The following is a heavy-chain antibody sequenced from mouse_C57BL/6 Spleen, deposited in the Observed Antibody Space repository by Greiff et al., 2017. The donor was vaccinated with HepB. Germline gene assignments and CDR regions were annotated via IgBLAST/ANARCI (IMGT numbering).Heavy chain of an antibody. D-gene: IGHD1-1*01. J-gene: IGHJ4*01. Sequence: DVMLVESGGGLVQPGGSLKLSCAASGFTFSDYYIYWVRQTPEKRLEWVAYISNVGGSTYYPDTVKGRFTTSRDNAKNTLYLQMSRRKSEDTAMYYCARGAGSSYGYAMDYWGQGTSVTVSS. CDR3: ARGAGSSYGYAMDY. CDR1: GFTFSDYY. V-gene: IGHV5-12*01. CDR2: ISNVGGST.